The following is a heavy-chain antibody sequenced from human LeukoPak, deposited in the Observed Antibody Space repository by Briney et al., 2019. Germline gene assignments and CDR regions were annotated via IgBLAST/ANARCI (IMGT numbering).Heavy chain of an antibody. D-gene: IGHD6-19*01. J-gene: IGHJ4*02. CDR3: ARERGYNSGSHAPFDY. CDR1: GGSISSYY. CDR2: IYYSGST. Sequence: LETLSLTCTVSGGSISSYYWSWIRQPPGKGLEWIGYIYYSGSTNYNPSLKSRVTISVDTSKNQFSLKLSSVTAADTAVYYCARERGYNSGSHAPFDYWGQGTLVTVSS. V-gene: IGHV4-59*01.